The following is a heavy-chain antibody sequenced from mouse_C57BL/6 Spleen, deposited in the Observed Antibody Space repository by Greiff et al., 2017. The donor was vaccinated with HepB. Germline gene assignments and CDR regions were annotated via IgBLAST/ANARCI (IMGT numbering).Heavy chain of an antibody. CDR3: ASPYYYGSSSHWYFDV. V-gene: IGHV5-9*01. D-gene: IGHD1-1*01. J-gene: IGHJ1*03. Sequence: DVMLVESGGGLVKPGGSLKLSCAASGFTFSSYTMSWVRQTPEKRLEWVATISGGGGNTYYPDSVKGRFTITRDNAKNTLYLQMSSLRSEDTALYYCASPYYYGSSSHWYFDVWGTGTTVTVSS. CDR1: GFTFSSYT. CDR2: ISGGGGNT.